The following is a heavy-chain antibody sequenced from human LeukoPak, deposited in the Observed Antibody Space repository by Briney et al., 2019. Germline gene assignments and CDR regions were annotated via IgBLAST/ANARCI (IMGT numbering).Heavy chain of an antibody. CDR3: ARSVHTGPWVDTAMASYST. V-gene: IGHV4-39*01. J-gene: IGHJ5*02. D-gene: IGHD5-18*01. Sequence: SETLSLTCTVSGGSISSSSYYWGWIRQPPGKGREWVGSIYYSGSTYYNPSLKSRVTISVDTSKNQFSLKLSSVTAADTAVYYCARSVHTGPWVDTAMASYSTWGQGTLVTVSS. CDR1: GGSISSSSYY. CDR2: IYYSGST.